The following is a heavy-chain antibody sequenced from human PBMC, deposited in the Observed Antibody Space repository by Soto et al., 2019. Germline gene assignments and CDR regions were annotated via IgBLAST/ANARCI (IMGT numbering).Heavy chain of an antibody. CDR1: GFTFGIYG. Sequence: QVQLVESGGGVVQPGRSLRLSCVASGFTFGIYGMHWVRQAPGKGLEWVALVSYDGSNKDYVDSVKGRFTISRDNSKNTLYLQMNSLRAEDTAVYYCAKDKGYSGSYYVFDYWGQGTLVTVSS. D-gene: IGHD1-26*01. CDR3: AKDKGYSGSYYVFDY. J-gene: IGHJ4*02. V-gene: IGHV3-30*18. CDR2: VSYDGSNK.